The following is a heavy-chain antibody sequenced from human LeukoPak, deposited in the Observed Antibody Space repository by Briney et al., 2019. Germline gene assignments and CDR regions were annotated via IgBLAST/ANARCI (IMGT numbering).Heavy chain of an antibody. J-gene: IGHJ4*02. Sequence: SVKVSCKASGYTFTSYYMHWVRQAPGQGLEWMGGIIPIFGTANYAQKFQGRVTITADKSTSTAYMELRSLRSDDTAVYYCARGRKQGRITMIVKPLHYFDYWGQGTLVTVSS. CDR2: IIPIFGTA. CDR3: ARGRKQGRITMIVKPLHYFDY. CDR1: GYTFTSYY. D-gene: IGHD3-22*01. V-gene: IGHV1-69*06.